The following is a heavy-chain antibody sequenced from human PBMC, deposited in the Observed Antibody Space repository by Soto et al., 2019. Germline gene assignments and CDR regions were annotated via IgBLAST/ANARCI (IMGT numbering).Heavy chain of an antibody. CDR1: GFTFSNAW. Sequence: GGSLRLSCAASGFTFSNAWMNWVRQAPGKGLEWVGRIKSKTDGGTTDYAAPVKGRFTISRDDSKNTLYLRMNSLKTEDTAVYYCTTTSEGPEEWLPTNFDYWGQGTLVTVSS. CDR3: TTTSEGPEEWLPTNFDY. CDR2: IKSKTDGGTT. D-gene: IGHD3-3*01. J-gene: IGHJ4*02. V-gene: IGHV3-15*07.